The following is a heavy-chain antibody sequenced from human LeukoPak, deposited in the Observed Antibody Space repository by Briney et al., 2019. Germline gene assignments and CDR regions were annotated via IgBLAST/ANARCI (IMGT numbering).Heavy chain of an antibody. V-gene: IGHV4-30-4*01. Sequence: PSETLSLTCTVSGGSISSGDYYWSWIRQPPGKGLEWIGYIYYSGSTYYNPSLKSRVTISVDTSKNQFSLKLSSVTAADTAVYYCARGVPSGWYGYFSAFDIWGQGTMVTVSS. CDR3: ARGVPSGWYGYFSAFDI. J-gene: IGHJ3*02. D-gene: IGHD6-19*01. CDR2: IYYSGST. CDR1: GGSISSGDYY.